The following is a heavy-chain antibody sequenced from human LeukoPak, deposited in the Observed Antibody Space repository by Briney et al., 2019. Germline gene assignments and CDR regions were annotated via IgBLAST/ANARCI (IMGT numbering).Heavy chain of an antibody. CDR2: IYYSGST. CDR1: GGSISSSSYY. D-gene: IGHD3-10*01. CDR3: ARYYDGSGSYDY. Sequence: PSETLSLTCTVSGGSISSSSYYWGWIRQPPGKGLEWIGSIYYSGSTYYNPSLKSRVTISVDTSKNQFSLKLSSVTAADTAVYYCARYYDGSGSYDYWGQGTLVTVSS. V-gene: IGHV4-39*01. J-gene: IGHJ4*02.